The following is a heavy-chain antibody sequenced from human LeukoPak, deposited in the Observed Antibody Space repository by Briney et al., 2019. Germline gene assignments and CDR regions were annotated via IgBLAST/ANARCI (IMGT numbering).Heavy chain of an antibody. D-gene: IGHD5-18*01. CDR1: GYTFTTYG. CDR2: ISAYNGNT. CDR3: ARDHTAVRPNWFDP. Sequence: ASVKVSCKASGYTFTTYGITWMRQAPGLGLEWMGWISAYNGNTNYAQKLQGRVTMTTDTSTTTAYMELRSLRSDDTAVYFCARDHTAVRPNWFDPWGQGTLGTVSS. J-gene: IGHJ5*02. V-gene: IGHV1-18*01.